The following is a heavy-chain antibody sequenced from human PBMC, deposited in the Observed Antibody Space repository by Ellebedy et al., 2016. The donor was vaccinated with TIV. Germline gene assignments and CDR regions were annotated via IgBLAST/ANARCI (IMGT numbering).Heavy chain of an antibody. J-gene: IGHJ6*02. Sequence: SETLSLXXAVYGGSFSGYYWSWIRQPPGKGLEWIGEINHSGSTNYNPSLKSRVTISVDTSKNQFSLKLSSVTAADTAVYYCARGPGGRYYYYYGMDVWGQGTTVTVSS. CDR1: GGSFSGYY. CDR2: INHSGST. D-gene: IGHD3-16*01. V-gene: IGHV4-34*01. CDR3: ARGPGGRYYYYYGMDV.